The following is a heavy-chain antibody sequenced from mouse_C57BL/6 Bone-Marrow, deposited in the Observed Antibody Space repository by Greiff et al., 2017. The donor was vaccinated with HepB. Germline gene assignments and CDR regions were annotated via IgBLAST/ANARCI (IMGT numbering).Heavy chain of an antibody. CDR3: ARRGYYGNPLFLGDY. CDR2: ISSGGSYT. D-gene: IGHD2-1*01. J-gene: IGHJ4*01. Sequence: DVQLVESGGDLVKPGGSLKLSCAASGFTFSSYGMSWVRQTPDKRLEWVATISSGGSYTYYPDSVKGRFTISRDNAKNTLYLQMSSLKSEDTAMYYCARRGYYGNPLFLGDYWGQGTSVTVSS. V-gene: IGHV5-6*01. CDR1: GFTFSSYG.